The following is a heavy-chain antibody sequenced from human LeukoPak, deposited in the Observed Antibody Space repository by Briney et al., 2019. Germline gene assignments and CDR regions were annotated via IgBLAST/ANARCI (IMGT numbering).Heavy chain of an antibody. CDR3: ARGYRTFDY. CDR2: ITDDSGTT. CDR1: GFTFSAYY. D-gene: IGHD5-18*01. V-gene: IGHV3-11*04. J-gene: IGHJ4*02. Sequence: GSLRLSCAASGFTFSAYYMSWIRQAPGKNLEWLSYITDDSGTTRYADFVKGRFNISRDNAQNSLFPQMNSLRAEDTAMYFCARGYRTFDYWGQGTLVTVSS.